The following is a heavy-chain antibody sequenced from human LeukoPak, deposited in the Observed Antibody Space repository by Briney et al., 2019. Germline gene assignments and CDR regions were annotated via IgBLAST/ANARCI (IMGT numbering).Heavy chain of an antibody. CDR1: VYTFTGYY. Sequence: ASVKVSCKASVYTFTGYYMHWVRQARGQGREWMGWINPNSCGTNYAQKFQGRVTMTRDTSISTAYMELRRLRSDDTAVYYCASWAGYCSSTSWHPLNWFDPWGQGTLVTVSS. D-gene: IGHD2-2*03. V-gene: IGHV1-2*02. CDR2: INPNSCGT. J-gene: IGHJ5*02. CDR3: ASWAGYCSSTSWHPLNWFDP.